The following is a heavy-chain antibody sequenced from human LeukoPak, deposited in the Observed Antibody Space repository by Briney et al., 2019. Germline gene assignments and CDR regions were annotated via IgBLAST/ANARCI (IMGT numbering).Heavy chain of an antibody. CDR2: ISWNSGSI. CDR1: GFTFDDYA. CDR3: AKDISSSSWYFDY. D-gene: IGHD6-13*01. Sequence: GGSLRLSCAASGFTFDDYAMHWVRQAPGKGLEWVSGISWNSGSIGYADSVKGRFTISSDNAKNSLYLQMNSLRAEDTALYYCAKDISSSSWYFDYWGQGTLVTVSS. V-gene: IGHV3-9*01. J-gene: IGHJ4*02.